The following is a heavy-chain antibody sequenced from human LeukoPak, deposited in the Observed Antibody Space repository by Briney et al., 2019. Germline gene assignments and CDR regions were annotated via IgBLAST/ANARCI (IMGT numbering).Heavy chain of an antibody. Sequence: ASVKVSCMASGYTFTSYGISWVRQAPGQGLEWMGWISAYNGNTNYAQKLQGRVTMTTDTSTSTAYMELRSLRSDDTAVYYCATRVTDVDTAMVDLDYWGQGTLVTVSS. J-gene: IGHJ4*02. CDR3: ATRVTDVDTAMVDLDY. CDR1: GYTFTSYG. CDR2: ISAYNGNT. V-gene: IGHV1-18*01. D-gene: IGHD5-18*01.